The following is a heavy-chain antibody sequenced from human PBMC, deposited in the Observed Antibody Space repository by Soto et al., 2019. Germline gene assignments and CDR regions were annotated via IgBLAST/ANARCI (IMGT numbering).Heavy chain of an antibody. D-gene: IGHD3-10*01. Sequence: ASVKVSCKASGYTFTSYAMHWVRQAPGQRLEWMGWINAGNGNTKYSQKFQGRVTITRDTSASTAYMELSSLRSEDTAVYYCAGDGDYYYGDYYWSRGPLVTASS. J-gene: IGHJ4*02. CDR1: GYTFTSYA. CDR2: INAGNGNT. V-gene: IGHV1-3*01. CDR3: AGDGDYYYGDYY.